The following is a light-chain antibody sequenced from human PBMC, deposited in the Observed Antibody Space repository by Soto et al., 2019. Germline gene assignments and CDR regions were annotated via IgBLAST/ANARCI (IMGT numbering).Light chain of an antibody. V-gene: IGLV2-14*03. CDR2: DVT. CDR3: SSYTTSNTRQIV. Sequence: QCVLTQPASVSGSPGQSITISCTGTSSDVGGYNYVSWYQHHPGKAPKLIIYDVTNRPSGVSNPFSGSKSGNTASLTISGLQPEDEADYYCSSYTTSNTRQIVFGTGTEVTVL. J-gene: IGLJ1*01. CDR1: SSDVGGYNY.